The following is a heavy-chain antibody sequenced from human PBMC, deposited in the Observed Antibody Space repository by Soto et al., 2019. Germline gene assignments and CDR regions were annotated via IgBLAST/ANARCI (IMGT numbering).Heavy chain of an antibody. CDR2: VYSDGST. CDR3: ARGATVVTPKSDDY. J-gene: IGHJ4*02. V-gene: IGHV3-53*01. CDR1: GFTVSNNY. D-gene: IGHD4-17*01. Sequence: EVQLVESGGGLIQPGGSLRLSCAASGFTVSNNYMSWVRQAPGKGLEWVSVVYSDGSTYYAYSVKGRFTISRDNSKNTVYLQMNSLRAEDTAVYYCARGATVVTPKSDDYWGQGTLVTVSS.